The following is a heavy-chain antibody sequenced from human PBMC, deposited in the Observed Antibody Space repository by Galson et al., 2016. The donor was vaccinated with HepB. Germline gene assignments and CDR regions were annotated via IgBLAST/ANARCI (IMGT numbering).Heavy chain of an antibody. CDR1: GFIFDDFS. CDR3: AKHKWQQQLVREGHLDP. J-gene: IGHJ5*02. CDR2: ISWDSTKT. V-gene: IGHV3-9*01. Sequence: LRLSCAASGFIFDDFSLHWVRQRPEQGLEWVSGISWDSTKTHYADSVRGRFTTSRDNAKKSLFLEMNNLKPEDTATYYCAKHKWQQQLVREGHLDPGGQGTLVAVSS. D-gene: IGHD5-24*01.